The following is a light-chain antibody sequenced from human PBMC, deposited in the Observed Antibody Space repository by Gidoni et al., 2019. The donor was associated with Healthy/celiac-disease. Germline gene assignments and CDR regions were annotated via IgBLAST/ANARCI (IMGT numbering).Light chain of an antibody. V-gene: IGKV1-33*01. CDR1: QDISNY. Sequence: DIQLTQSPSSLSASVGDRVTITCQASQDISNYLNWYQQKPGKVPKLLIYDASNLETGVPSRFSGSGSGTDFTFTISSLQPEDIATYYCQQDDNLPPYTFGQGTKLEIK. CDR2: DAS. CDR3: QQDDNLPPYT. J-gene: IGKJ2*01.